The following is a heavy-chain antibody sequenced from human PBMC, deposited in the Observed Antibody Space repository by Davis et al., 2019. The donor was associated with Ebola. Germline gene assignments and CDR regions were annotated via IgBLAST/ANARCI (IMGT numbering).Heavy chain of an antibody. V-gene: IGHV4-59*01. CDR2: IYYSGST. J-gene: IGHJ5*02. CDR3: ARVDYQGWFDP. Sequence: SETLSLTCTVSGGSISSYYWSWIRQPPGKGLEWIGYIYYSGSTNYNPSLKSRVTISVDTSKNQFSLKLSSATAADTAVYYCARVDYQGWFDPWGQGTLVTVSS. CDR1: GGSISSYY. D-gene: IGHD4/OR15-4a*01.